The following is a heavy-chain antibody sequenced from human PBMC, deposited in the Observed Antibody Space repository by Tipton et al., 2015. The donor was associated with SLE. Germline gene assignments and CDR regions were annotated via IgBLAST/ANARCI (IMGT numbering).Heavy chain of an antibody. D-gene: IGHD1-20*01. CDR2: IWYDGSNK. J-gene: IGHJ6*03. Sequence: SLRLSCAVSGFTFSSYGMHWVRQAPGKGLEWVAVIWYDGSNKYYADSVKGRFTISRDNSKNTLYLQMNSLRAEDTAVYYCARRGLTFNYYYYMDVWGKGTTVTVSS. V-gene: IGHV3-33*08. CDR3: ARRGLTFNYYYYMDV. CDR1: GFTFSSYG.